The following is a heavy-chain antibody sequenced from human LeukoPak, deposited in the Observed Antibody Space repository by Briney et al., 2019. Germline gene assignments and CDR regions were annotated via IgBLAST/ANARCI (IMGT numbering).Heavy chain of an antibody. CDR3: ERINWGLKALDI. CDR2: LKQDGSEK. CDR1: GFTFSSYR. J-gene: IGHJ3*02. D-gene: IGHD7-27*01. V-gene: IGHV3-7*04. Sequence: PGGPLRLSRAASGFTFSSYRMSWVGQAPGKGREWVANLKQDGSEKYCVESVKGRFTSSRDNAKNSLLLQMKNLRGDDRAVYYGERINWGLKALDIWGQGTMVTVSS.